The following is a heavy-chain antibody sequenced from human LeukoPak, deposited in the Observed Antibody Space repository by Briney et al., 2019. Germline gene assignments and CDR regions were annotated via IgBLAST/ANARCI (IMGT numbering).Heavy chain of an antibody. CDR2: INRSGST. J-gene: IGHJ5*02. CDR3: ARGGRGLAAAQRFEPGNWFDP. Sequence: KPSETLSLTCAVSGGSFSGYHWSWIRQPPGKGLEWIGKINRSGSTNYNPSLKSRVTISEDTSKNQFSLKLTSVTAADTAVYYCARGGRGLAAAQRFEPGNWFDPWGQGTLVIVSS. D-gene: IGHD3-3*01. V-gene: IGHV4-34*01. CDR1: GGSFSGYH.